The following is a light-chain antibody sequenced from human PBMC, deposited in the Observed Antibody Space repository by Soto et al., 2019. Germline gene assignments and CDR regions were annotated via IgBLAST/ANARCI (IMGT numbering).Light chain of an antibody. CDR1: SSDVGGYKY. Sequence: QSALTQPASVSGSPGQSITISCTGTSSDVGGYKYVSWYQQHPGNAPKLMIYEVSNRPSGVSNRFSGSKFGNTASLTISGLQAEDEADHYCSSYTSSSTRVLFGGGTKLTVL. J-gene: IGLJ2*01. CDR3: SSYTSSSTRVL. V-gene: IGLV2-14*01. CDR2: EVS.